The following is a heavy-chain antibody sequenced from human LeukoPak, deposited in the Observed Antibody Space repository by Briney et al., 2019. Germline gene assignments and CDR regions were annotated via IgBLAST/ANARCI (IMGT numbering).Heavy chain of an antibody. V-gene: IGHV3-30*18. CDR3: AKDQQSRRYSSSWYEVGNAFDI. CDR1: GFTFSSYG. Sequence: PGGSLGLSCAASGFTFSSYGMHWVRQAPGKGLEWVAVISYDGSNKYYADSVKGRFTISRDNSKNTLYLQMNSLRAEDTAVYYCAKDQQSRRYSSSWYEVGNAFDIWGQGTMVTVSS. D-gene: IGHD6-13*01. J-gene: IGHJ3*02. CDR2: ISYDGSNK.